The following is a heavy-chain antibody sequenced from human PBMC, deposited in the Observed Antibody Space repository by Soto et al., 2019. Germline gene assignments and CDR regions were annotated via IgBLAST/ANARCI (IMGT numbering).Heavy chain of an antibody. J-gene: IGHJ4*02. CDR2: ISGRGDRT. D-gene: IGHD2-21*01. Sequence: EEQLLESGGGLVQPGGSLRLSCAVSGFTFRDYGMSWVRQAPGQGLEWVSAISGRGDRTYYADSVKGRFTISRDNSKNTLYLQINTLRAEDTAIYFCAKDVFADSKPFDYWGQGTLVTVSS. CDR1: GFTFRDYG. V-gene: IGHV3-23*01. CDR3: AKDVFADSKPFDY.